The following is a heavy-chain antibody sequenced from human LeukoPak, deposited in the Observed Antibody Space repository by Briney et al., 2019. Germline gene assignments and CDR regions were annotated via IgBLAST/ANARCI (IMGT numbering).Heavy chain of an antibody. CDR2: MNPNSGDT. CDR1: GYTFTSYG. CDR3: AKDPRENYGDYIIR. V-gene: IGHV1-8*01. J-gene: IGHJ4*02. Sequence: ASVKVSCKASGYTFTSYGINWVRQATGQGLEWMGWMNPNSGDTGYPQKFQGRVTMTRDTSITTAYMELSSLRSEDTAVYYCAKDPRENYGDYIIRWGQGTLVIVSS. D-gene: IGHD4-17*01.